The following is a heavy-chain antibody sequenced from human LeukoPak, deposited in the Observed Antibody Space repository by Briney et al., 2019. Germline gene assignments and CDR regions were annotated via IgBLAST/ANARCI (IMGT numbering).Heavy chain of an antibody. CDR3: ARGEERLDIVATLDN. V-gene: IGHV3-30-3*01. D-gene: IGHD5-12*01. J-gene: IGHJ4*02. CDR2: ISYDGSNK. CDR1: GFTFSSYA. Sequence: GGSLRLSCAASGFTFSSYAMHWVRQAPGKGLEWVAVISYDGSNKYYADSVKGRFTISRDNSKNTLYLQMNSLRAEDTAVYYCARGEERLDIVATLDNWGQGTLVTVSS.